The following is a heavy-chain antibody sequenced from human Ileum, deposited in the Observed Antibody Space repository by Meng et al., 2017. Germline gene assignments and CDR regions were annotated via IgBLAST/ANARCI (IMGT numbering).Heavy chain of an antibody. Sequence: QVQLQRWGARLLKPSETLSLTCAVYGGSFSGYYWSWIRQPPGKGLEWIGEINHSGSTNYNPPLKSRVTISVDTSKNQFSLKLSSVTAADTAVYYCARGGGRYGPDFDYWGQGTLVTVSS. V-gene: IGHV4-34*01. CDR1: GGSFSGYY. CDR3: ARGGGRYGPDFDY. CDR2: INHSGST. J-gene: IGHJ4*02. D-gene: IGHD3-16*01.